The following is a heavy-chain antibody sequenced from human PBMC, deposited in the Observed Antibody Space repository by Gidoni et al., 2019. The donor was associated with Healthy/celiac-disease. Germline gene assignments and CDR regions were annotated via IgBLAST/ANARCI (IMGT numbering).Heavy chain of an antibody. Sequence: QITLKESGPTLVKPTQTLTLTCTFSGFSLSTSGVGVGWIRQPPGKALEWLALIYWNDDKRYSPSLKSRLTITKDTSKNQVVLTMTNMDPVDTATYYCAHRTGHVAGTFGSQDVFDYWGQGTLVTVSS. CDR2: IYWNDDK. D-gene: IGHD6-19*01. J-gene: IGHJ4*02. V-gene: IGHV2-5*01. CDR1: GFSLSTSGVG. CDR3: AHRTGHVAGTFGSQDVFDY.